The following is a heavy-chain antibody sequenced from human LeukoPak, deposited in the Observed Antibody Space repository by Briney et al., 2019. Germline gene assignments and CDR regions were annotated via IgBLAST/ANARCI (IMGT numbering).Heavy chain of an antibody. CDR3: ARGSYSSGWGYDY. D-gene: IGHD6-19*01. Sequence: SQTLSLTCTVSGGSISSGGYYWSWIRQPPGKGLEWIGEIYHSGSTNYNPSLKSRVTISVDKSKNQFSLKLSSVTAADTAVYYCARGSYSSGWGYDYWGQGTLVTVSS. CDR2: IYHSGST. V-gene: IGHV4-30-2*01. CDR1: GGSISSGGYY. J-gene: IGHJ4*02.